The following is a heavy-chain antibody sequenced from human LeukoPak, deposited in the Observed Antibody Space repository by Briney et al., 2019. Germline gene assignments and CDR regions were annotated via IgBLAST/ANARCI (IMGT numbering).Heavy chain of an antibody. CDR1: GFTFSSYS. CDR2: IDTSSSYI. Sequence: PGGSLRLSCVASGFTFSSYSMNWVRQAPGKGLEWVSSIDTSSSYIYYADSVKGRFTISRDNAKNSLYLQMNSLRAEDTAVHYCARSKAAPGAFDIWGQGTMVTVSS. J-gene: IGHJ3*02. CDR3: ARSKAAPGAFDI. V-gene: IGHV3-21*01. D-gene: IGHD6-6*01.